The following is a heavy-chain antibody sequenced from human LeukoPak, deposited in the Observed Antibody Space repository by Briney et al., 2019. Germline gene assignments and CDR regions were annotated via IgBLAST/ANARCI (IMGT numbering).Heavy chain of an antibody. CDR1: GGSISSSNW. Sequence: SETLSLTCAVSGGSISSSNWWSWVRQPPGKGLEWIGEIYHSGSTNYNPSLKSRVTISVDKSKNQFSLKLSSVAAADTAVYYCARAGSGSYYPYYFDYWGQGTLVTVSS. CDR2: IYHSGST. D-gene: IGHD3-10*01. CDR3: ARAGSGSYYPYYFDY. V-gene: IGHV4-4*02. J-gene: IGHJ4*02.